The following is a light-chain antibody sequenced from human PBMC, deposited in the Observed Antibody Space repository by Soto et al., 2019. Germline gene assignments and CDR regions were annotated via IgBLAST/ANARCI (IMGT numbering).Light chain of an antibody. CDR3: GTWDSSLSGVV. CDR2: DND. J-gene: IGLJ2*01. Sequence: QSVLTQPPSVSATPGQKVTISCSGSSSNIGNNYVSWYQQLPGTAPKLLIYDNDNRPSGIPDRFSGSKSGTSATLGITGLQTGDEADYYSGTWDSSLSGVVFGGGTKLTVL. V-gene: IGLV1-51*01. CDR1: SSNIGNNY.